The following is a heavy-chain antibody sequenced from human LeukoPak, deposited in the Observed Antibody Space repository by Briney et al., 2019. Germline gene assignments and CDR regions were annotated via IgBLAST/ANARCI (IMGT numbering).Heavy chain of an antibody. J-gene: IGHJ4*02. D-gene: IGHD3-22*01. CDR3: ARGGYYYDSSGLNYYFDY. CDR2: INHSGST. Sequence: PSETLSLTCAVYGGSFSGYYWSWIRQPPGKGLEWIGEINHSGSTNYNPSLKSRVTISVDTSKNQFSLKLSSVTAADTAVYYCARGGYYYDSSGLNYYFDYWGQGTLVTVSS. V-gene: IGHV4-34*01. CDR1: GGSFSGYY.